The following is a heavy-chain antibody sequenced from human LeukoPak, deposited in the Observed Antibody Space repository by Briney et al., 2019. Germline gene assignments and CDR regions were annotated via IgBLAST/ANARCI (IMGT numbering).Heavy chain of an antibody. CDR3: ARDLQPILY. V-gene: IGHV3-21*01. CDR1: GFTFSSYA. Sequence: GGSLRLSCAASGFTFSSYAMSWVRQAPGKGLEWVLSISSSSSYIYYADSVKGRFTISRDNAKNSLYLQMNSLRAEDTAVYYCARDLQPILYWGQGTLVTVSS. CDR2: ISSSSSYI. J-gene: IGHJ4*02. D-gene: IGHD4-11*01.